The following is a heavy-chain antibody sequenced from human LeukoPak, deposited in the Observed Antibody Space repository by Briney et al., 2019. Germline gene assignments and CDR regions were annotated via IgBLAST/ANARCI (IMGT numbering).Heavy chain of an antibody. D-gene: IGHD3-22*01. Sequence: PSETLSLTCTVSGGSLSTYYWSWIRQSPTKGLEWIGYIYHSGTTNSNPSLKSRVTISVDTSQNHFSLKLSSVTAADAAVYYCARYRLTYYYDNSGSFDIWGQGTMVTVSS. CDR2: IYHSGTT. CDR1: GGSLSTYY. V-gene: IGHV4-59*08. J-gene: IGHJ3*02. CDR3: ARYRLTYYYDNSGSFDI.